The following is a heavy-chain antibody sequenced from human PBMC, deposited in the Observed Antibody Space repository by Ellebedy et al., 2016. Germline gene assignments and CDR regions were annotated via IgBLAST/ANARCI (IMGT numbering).Heavy chain of an antibody. V-gene: IGHV3-7*03. Sequence: GGSLRLSXAASGFTFSSYWMSWVRQAPGKGLEWVANIKQDGSEKYYVDSVKGRFTISRDNAKNSLYLQMNSLRAEDTAVYYCARDWGLYTIDQSPSKGAFDIWGQGTMVTVSS. D-gene: IGHD3-16*01. CDR2: IKQDGSEK. CDR1: GFTFSSYW. CDR3: ARDWGLYTIDQSPSKGAFDI. J-gene: IGHJ3*02.